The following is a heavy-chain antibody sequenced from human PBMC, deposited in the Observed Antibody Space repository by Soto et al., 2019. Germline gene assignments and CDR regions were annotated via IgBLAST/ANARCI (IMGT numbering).Heavy chain of an antibody. Sequence: GWSLRLSYAASGFTFSNAWMSWVRQAQGKGLEWVGRIKSKTDGWTTDYAAPVKGRFTISRDDSKNTLYLQMNRLKTEDTAVYYCTTVAGRVLRFLEWDNWFDPWVQGTLVTVSS. V-gene: IGHV3-15*01. D-gene: IGHD3-3*01. CDR3: TTVAGRVLRFLEWDNWFDP. CDR2: IKSKTDGWTT. J-gene: IGHJ5*02. CDR1: GFTFSNAW.